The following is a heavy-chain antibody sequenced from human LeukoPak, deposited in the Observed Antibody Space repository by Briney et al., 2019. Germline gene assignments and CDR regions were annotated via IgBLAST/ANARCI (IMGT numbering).Heavy chain of an antibody. J-gene: IGHJ4*02. CDR2: ISGSDGNT. Sequence: GGSLRLSCAASGFTFSSYALSWVRQAPGKGLEWVSAISGSDGNTYYADSVTGRFTVSRDNSKNTLYLQMNSLRAEDTAVYYCAKHPNYDILNWGQGTLVTVSS. V-gene: IGHV3-23*01. CDR3: AKHPNYDILN. D-gene: IGHD3-9*01. CDR1: GFTFSSYA.